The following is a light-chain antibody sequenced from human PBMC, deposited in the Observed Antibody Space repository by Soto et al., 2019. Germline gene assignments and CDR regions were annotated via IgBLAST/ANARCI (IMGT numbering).Light chain of an antibody. CDR3: QSYDSSLSGYV. CDR2: ANT. V-gene: IGLV1-40*01. Sequence: QSALTQPPSVSGAPGQRVTISCTGSSSNIGAGYDVHWYQQLPGTAPKLLIYANTNRPSGVPGRFSGSKSGTSASLAITGLQAEDEADYHCQSYDSSLSGYVFGTGTKLTVL. CDR1: SSNIGAGYD. J-gene: IGLJ1*01.